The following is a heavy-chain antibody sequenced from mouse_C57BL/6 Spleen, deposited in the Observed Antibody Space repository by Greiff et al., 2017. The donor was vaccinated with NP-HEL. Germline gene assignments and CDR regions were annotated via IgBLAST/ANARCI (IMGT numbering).Heavy chain of an antibody. D-gene: IGHD2-1*01. V-gene: IGHV1-64*01. CDR3: AKIREYGNYEAWFAY. Sequence: QVQLKQPGAELVKPGASVKLSCKASGYTFTSYWMHWVKQRPGQGLEWIGMIHPNSGSTNYNEKVKSKATLTVDKSSSTAYMQLSSLTSEDSAVYYCAKIREYGNYEAWFAYWGQGTLVTVSA. CDR2: IHPNSGST. CDR1: GYTFTSYW. J-gene: IGHJ3*01.